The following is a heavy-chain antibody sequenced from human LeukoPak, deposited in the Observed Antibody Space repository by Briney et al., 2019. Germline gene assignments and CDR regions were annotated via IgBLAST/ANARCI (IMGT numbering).Heavy chain of an antibody. Sequence: GGSLRLSCAASGFTFSSYSMNWVRQAPGKGLEWVSSISSSSSYIYYADSVKGRFTISRDNAKNSLYLQMNSLRAEDTAVYYCARDHCPDGVCAWGQGTLVTVSA. CDR1: GFTFSSYS. CDR3: ARDHCPDGVCA. D-gene: IGHD2-8*01. J-gene: IGHJ5*02. V-gene: IGHV3-21*01. CDR2: ISSSSSYI.